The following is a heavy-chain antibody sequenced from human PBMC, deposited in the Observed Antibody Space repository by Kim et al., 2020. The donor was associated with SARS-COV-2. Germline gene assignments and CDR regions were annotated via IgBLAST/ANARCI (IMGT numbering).Heavy chain of an antibody. J-gene: IGHJ4*01. CDR1: GGSFSGYY. CDR2: INHSGST. CDR3: ARMEPGIAAAGGPFFYY. Sequence: SETLSLTCAVYGGSFSGYYWSWIRQPPGKGLEWIGEINHSGSTNYNPSLKSRVTISVDTSKNQFSLKLSSVTAADTAVYYCARMEPGIAAAGGPFFYY. D-gene: IGHD6-13*01. V-gene: IGHV4-34*01.